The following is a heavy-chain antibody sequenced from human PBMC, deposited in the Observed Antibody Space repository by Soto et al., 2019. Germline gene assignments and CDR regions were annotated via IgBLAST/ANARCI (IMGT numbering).Heavy chain of an antibody. Sequence: EVQLVESGGGLVQPGRSLRLSCAASGFTFDDYAMHWVRQAPGKGLEWVSGISWNSGSIGYADSVKGRFTISRDNAKNSLYLQMNSLRAEDTALYYCAKDSLGEFRPYYFDYWGQGTLVTVSS. D-gene: IGHD3-16*01. CDR3: AKDSLGEFRPYYFDY. J-gene: IGHJ4*02. CDR1: GFTFDDYA. V-gene: IGHV3-9*01. CDR2: ISWNSGSI.